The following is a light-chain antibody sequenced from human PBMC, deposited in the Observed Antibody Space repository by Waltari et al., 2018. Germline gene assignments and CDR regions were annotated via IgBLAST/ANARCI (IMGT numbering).Light chain of an antibody. J-gene: IGLJ2*01. CDR2: QES. V-gene: IGLV3-1*01. CDR3: QAWDSSTVV. CDR1: HLGVNN. Sequence: SYELTQPPSVSVSPHQPASLPCPGAHLGVNNACWYQQKPGQSPVLVIYQESKRPSGIPERFSGSNSGNTATLTISGTQAMDEADYYCQAWDSSTVVFGGGTKLTVL.